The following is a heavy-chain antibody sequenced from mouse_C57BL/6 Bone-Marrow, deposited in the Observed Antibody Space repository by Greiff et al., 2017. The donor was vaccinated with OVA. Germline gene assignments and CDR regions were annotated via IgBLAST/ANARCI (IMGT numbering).Heavy chain of an antibody. CDR3: ARERAYYDYDGWYFDV. Sequence: QVQLQQPGAELVKPGASVKLSCKASGYTFTSYWMQWVKQRPGQGLEWIGEIDPSDSYTNYNQKFKGKATLTVDTSSSTAYMQLSSLTSEDSAVYYCARERAYYDYDGWYFDVWGTGTTVTGSS. CDR2: IDPSDSYT. V-gene: IGHV1-50*01. J-gene: IGHJ1*03. CDR1: GYTFTSYW. D-gene: IGHD2-4*01.